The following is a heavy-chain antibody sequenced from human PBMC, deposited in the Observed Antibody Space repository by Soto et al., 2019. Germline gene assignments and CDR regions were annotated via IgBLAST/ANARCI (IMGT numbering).Heavy chain of an antibody. V-gene: IGHV3-53*01. J-gene: IGHJ6*02. CDR2: LYTEGTT. Sequence: GGALRLCCVASGLTVSHNYMAWVRQAPEMGLEWVSILYTEGTTYYADSVKGRFTISRDSSKNTLFLQMDSLRAEDTAVYYCLRPRPSGENYGMDVWGQGTTVTVYS. CDR1: GLTVSHNY. D-gene: IGHD3-16*01. CDR3: LRPRPSGENYGMDV.